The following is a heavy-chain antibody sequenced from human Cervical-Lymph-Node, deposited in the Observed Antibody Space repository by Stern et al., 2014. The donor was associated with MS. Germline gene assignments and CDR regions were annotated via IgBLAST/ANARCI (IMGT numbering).Heavy chain of an antibody. CDR1: EYTHNNYL. D-gene: IGHD2-15*01. V-gene: IGHV1-46*02. CDR3: AVRYCSGGRCYSVPDV. Sequence: QVQLVQSGSEVKKPGASVKVSCKASEYTHNNYLIHWVRQAPGQRPDWMGVINPCGATNYAQKVQDRVTMTTDASTSTFYMELSRLRSEDTAVYYCAVRYCSGGRCYSVPDVWGQGTTVIVSS. CDR2: INPCGAT. J-gene: IGHJ6*02.